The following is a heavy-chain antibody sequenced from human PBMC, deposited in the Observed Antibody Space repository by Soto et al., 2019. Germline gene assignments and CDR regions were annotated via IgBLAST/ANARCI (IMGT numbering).Heavy chain of an antibody. J-gene: IGHJ6*02. CDR1: GYSFTSYW. V-gene: IGHV5-10-1*01. CDR3: ARDVAALARVYYYYGMDV. CDR2: IDPSDSYT. D-gene: IGHD6-6*01. Sequence: RXESLKISFKGSGYSFTSYWISWVRQIPGKGLEWMGRIDPSDSYTSYSPSFQGHVTISADKSISTAYLQWSSLKASDTAMYYCARDVAALARVYYYYGMDVWGQGTTVTVSS.